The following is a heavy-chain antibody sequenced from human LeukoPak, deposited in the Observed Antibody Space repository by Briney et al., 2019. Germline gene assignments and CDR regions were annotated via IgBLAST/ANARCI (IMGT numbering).Heavy chain of an antibody. CDR2: INSDGSST. Sequence: PGGSLRLSCAASGFTFSSYAMSWVRQAPGKGLVWVSRINSDGSSTSYADSVKGRFTISRDNAKNTLYLQMNSLRAEDTAVYYCARVPYSYGYSDYWGQGTLVTVSS. CDR3: ARVPYSYGYSDY. V-gene: IGHV3-74*01. CDR1: GFTFSSYA. D-gene: IGHD5-18*01. J-gene: IGHJ4*02.